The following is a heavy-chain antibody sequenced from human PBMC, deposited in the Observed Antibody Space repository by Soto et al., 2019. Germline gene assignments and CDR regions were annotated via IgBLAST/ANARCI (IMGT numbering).Heavy chain of an antibody. D-gene: IGHD3-22*01. CDR1: GFTFLSSA. Sequence: TVTVSCKPSGFTFLSSAVQWVRQARAHRLAWIGWIVVGSGNTNYEQKFQERVTITRDMSTSTAYMELSSLRSEDTAVYYCAADKAYDSSGDYSGYYYYCMDGWGQGTTVTVSS. CDR2: IVVGSGNT. J-gene: IGHJ6*02. V-gene: IGHV1-58*01. CDR3: AADKAYDSSGDYSGYYYYCMDG.